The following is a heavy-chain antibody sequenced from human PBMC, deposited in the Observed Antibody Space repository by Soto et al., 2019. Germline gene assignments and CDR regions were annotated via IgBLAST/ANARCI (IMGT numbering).Heavy chain of an antibody. CDR2: ISSSGDYL. V-gene: IGHV3-21*04. Sequence: GGSLRLSCAASGFTFRRNNMNWVRQAPGKGLEWVASISSSGDYLYYADSVKGRFIISRDNFQNSLFLQMNNLRAEDTAVYYCAKDRPSYYYDSSGYYLCWGQGTLVTVSS. D-gene: IGHD3-22*01. CDR3: AKDRPSYYYDSSGYYLC. J-gene: IGHJ4*02. CDR1: GFTFRRNN.